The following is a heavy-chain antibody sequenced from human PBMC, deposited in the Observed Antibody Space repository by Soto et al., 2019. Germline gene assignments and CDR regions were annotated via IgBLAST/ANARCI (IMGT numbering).Heavy chain of an antibody. V-gene: IGHV1-18*01. CDR2: ISAYNGNT. D-gene: IGHD6-13*01. CDR3: ARFHTYSSSWYFDL. J-gene: IGHJ2*01. Sequence: QVQLVQSGAEVKKPGASVKVSCKASGYTFTNYDINWVRQAPGQGLEWMGWISAYNGNTNYAQKLQGRVTMTTDTSTSTAYMELRSLRYDDTAVYYCARFHTYSSSWYFDLWGRGTLVTVSS. CDR1: GYTFTNYD.